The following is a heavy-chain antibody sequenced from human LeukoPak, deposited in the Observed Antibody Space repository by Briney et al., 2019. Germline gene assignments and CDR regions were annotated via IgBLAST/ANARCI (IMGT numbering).Heavy chain of an antibody. CDR1: RFTFISYE. V-gene: IGHV3-48*03. CDR2: ISGSGSTK. Sequence: PGGSLRLSCAASRFTFISYEMNWVRQAPGRGLEWVSAISGSGSTKYYADSVKGRFTISRDNAHNSLYLQMNSLRGEKTDDYFCAWGYCSGTSCSYYHGMDVWGQGTTVTVSS. J-gene: IGHJ6*02. D-gene: IGHD2-15*01. CDR3: AWGYCSGTSCSYYHGMDV.